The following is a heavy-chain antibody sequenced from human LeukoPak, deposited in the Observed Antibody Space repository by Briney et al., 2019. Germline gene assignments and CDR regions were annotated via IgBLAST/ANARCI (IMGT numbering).Heavy chain of an antibody. CDR3: GYGDCGGDCRFDYYYYGMDV. CDR2: ISGSGGST. CDR1: GFTFSSYA. D-gene: IGHD2-21*02. V-gene: IGHV3-23*01. Sequence: PGGSLRLSCAASGFTFSSYAMSWVRQAPGKGLEWVSAISGSGGSTYYADSVKGRFTLSSENSNNTLYLQMNRLSAEHTAVYYCGYGDCGGDCRFDYYYYGMDVWGQGTPVTVSS. J-gene: IGHJ6*02.